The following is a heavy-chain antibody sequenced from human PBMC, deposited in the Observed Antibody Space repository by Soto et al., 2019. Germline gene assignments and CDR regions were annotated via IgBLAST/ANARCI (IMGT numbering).Heavy chain of an antibody. CDR3: AKAHQHDYGDYNYYYYGMDV. CDR2: ISWNSGSI. CDR1: GFTFDDYA. D-gene: IGHD4-17*01. Sequence: GGSLRLSCAASGFTFDDYAMHWVRQAPGKGLEWVSGISWNSGSIGYADSVKGRFTISRDNAKNSLYLQMNSLRAEDTALYYCAKAHQHDYGDYNYYYYGMDVWGQGTTVTVSS. J-gene: IGHJ6*02. V-gene: IGHV3-9*01.